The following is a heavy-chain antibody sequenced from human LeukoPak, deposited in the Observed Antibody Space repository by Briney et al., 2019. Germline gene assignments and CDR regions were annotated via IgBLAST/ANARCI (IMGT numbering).Heavy chain of an antibody. V-gene: IGHV3-23*01. CDR3: AKDGYCSSTSCYWSY. CDR2: ISGSGGST. CDR1: GFTFSSYS. Sequence: PGGSLRLSCAASGFTFSSYSMNWVRQGPGKGLEWVSGISGSGGSTYYADSVKGRFTISRDNSKNTLYVQMNSLRAEDTAVYYCAKDGYCSSTSCYWSYWGQGTLVTVSS. D-gene: IGHD2-2*03. J-gene: IGHJ4*02.